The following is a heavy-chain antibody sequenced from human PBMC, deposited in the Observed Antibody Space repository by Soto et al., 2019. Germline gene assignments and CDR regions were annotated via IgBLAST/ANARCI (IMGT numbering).Heavy chain of an antibody. CDR2: INPSGGST. CDR1: GYTFTSYY. V-gene: IGHV1-46*01. D-gene: IGHD4-4*01. Sequence: AAVKVSCKACGYTFTSYYMHWVRQAPGQGLEWMGIINPSGGSTSYAQKFQGRVTMTRDTSTSTVYMELSSLRSEDTAVYYCAREGDDYSNYFFYSFDDWGQGTVVTVSS. CDR3: AREGDDYSNYFFYSFDD. J-gene: IGHJ4*02.